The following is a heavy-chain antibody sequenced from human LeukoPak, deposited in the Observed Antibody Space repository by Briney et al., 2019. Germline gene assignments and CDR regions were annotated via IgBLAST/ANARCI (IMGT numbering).Heavy chain of an antibody. Sequence: ASVKVSCKASGYTFTSYGINWVRQATGQGLEWMGWMNPNSGNTGYAQKFQGRVTMTRNTSISTAYMELSSLRSEDTAVYYCARVTMGIQLWSPALDYWGQGTLVTVSS. D-gene: IGHD5-18*01. V-gene: IGHV1-8*02. J-gene: IGHJ4*02. CDR2: MNPNSGNT. CDR3: ARVTMGIQLWSPALDY. CDR1: GYTFTSYG.